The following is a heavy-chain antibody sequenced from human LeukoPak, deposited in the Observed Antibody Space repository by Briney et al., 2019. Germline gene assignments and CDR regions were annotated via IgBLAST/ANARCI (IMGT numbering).Heavy chain of an antibody. J-gene: IGHJ4*02. CDR1: GFTFSSYG. CDR3: ARDESIVVVPAAPIDY. Sequence: GGSLRLSCAASGFTFSSYGMHWVRQAPGKGLEWVAFIRYDGTNKYYADSVKGRFTISRDNSKNTLYLQMNSLRAEDTAVYYCARDESIVVVPAAPIDYWGQGTLVTVSS. CDR2: IRYDGTNK. V-gene: IGHV3-30*02. D-gene: IGHD2-2*01.